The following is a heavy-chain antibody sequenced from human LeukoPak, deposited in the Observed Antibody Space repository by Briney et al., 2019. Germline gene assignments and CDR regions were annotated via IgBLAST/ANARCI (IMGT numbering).Heavy chain of an antibody. D-gene: IGHD6-19*01. V-gene: IGHV3-30*18. J-gene: IGHJ4*02. CDR3: AKSHSSGWHRPNQYFDY. CDR1: GFTFSSYG. CDR2: ISYDGSNK. Sequence: GGSLRLSCAASGFTFSSYGMHWVRQAPGKGLEWVAVISYDGSNKYYADSVKGRFTISRDNSKNTLYLQMNSLRAEDTAVYYCAKSHSSGWHRPNQYFDYWGQGTLVTVSS.